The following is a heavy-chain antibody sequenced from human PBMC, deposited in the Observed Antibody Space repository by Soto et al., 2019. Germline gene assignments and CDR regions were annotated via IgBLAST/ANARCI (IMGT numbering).Heavy chain of an antibody. CDR2: IIGSGDDT. D-gene: IGHD4-17*01. Sequence: EVLLLESGGGLVQAGGSLRLSCVASGITFSNYPMTWVGQAPGKGLQWVSSIIGSGDDTFYAESVKGRFTISRDNSNNTPSLQTNRLRAEDPAVYYWQKDLRRENDSWGQATLVTVSS. J-gene: IGHJ4*02. CDR1: GITFSNYP. V-gene: IGHV3-23*01. CDR3: QKDLRRENDS.